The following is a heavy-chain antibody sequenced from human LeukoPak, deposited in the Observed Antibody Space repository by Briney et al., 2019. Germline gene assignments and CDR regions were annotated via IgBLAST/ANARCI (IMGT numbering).Heavy chain of an antibody. CDR2: IYYSGST. D-gene: IGHD6-6*01. Sequence: SETLSLTCTVSGGSISSYYWSWIRQPPGKGLEWIGYIYYSGSTNYNPSLKSRVTISVDTSKNQFSLKLSSVTAADTAVYYCARAYFNSSSSSHYYYYGMDVWGQGTTVTVSS. CDR1: GGSISSYY. J-gene: IGHJ6*02. V-gene: IGHV4-59*12. CDR3: ARAYFNSSSSSHYYYYGMDV.